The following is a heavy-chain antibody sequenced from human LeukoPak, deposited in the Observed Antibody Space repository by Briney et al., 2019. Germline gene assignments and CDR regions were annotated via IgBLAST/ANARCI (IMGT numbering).Heavy chain of an antibody. CDR1: GFTFSSYG. Sequence: GGSLRLSCVASGFTFSSYGMNWVRQAPGKGLEWVSAISGAGVTIFYADSVKGRFTVSRDNSRNTLYLQMNSLRAEDTAVYYCARHGYYYDSSGYYIDYWGQGTLVTVSS. V-gene: IGHV3-23*01. CDR3: ARHGYYYDSSGYYIDY. D-gene: IGHD3-22*01. CDR2: ISGAGVTI. J-gene: IGHJ4*02.